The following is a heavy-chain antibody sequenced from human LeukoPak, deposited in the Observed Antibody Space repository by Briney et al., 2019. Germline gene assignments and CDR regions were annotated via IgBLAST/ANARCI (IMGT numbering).Heavy chain of an antibody. CDR1: GFTFSSYA. J-gene: IGHJ4*02. D-gene: IGHD3-10*01. CDR2: IGDSGRNT. CDR3: AKDPMVRGATYDN. Sequence: GGSLRLSCAASGFTFSSYAMTWVRRAPGKGLEWVSAIGDSGRNTYYADSVRGRFTISRDNSKNTLFLQMNSLRADDTAIYYCAKDPMVRGATYDNWGQGTLVTVSS. V-gene: IGHV3-23*01.